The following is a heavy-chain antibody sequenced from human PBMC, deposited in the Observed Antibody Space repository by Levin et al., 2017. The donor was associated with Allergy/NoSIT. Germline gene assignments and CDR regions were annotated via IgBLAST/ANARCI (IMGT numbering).Heavy chain of an antibody. D-gene: IGHD4-17*01. CDR2: IWYDGSNK. Sequence: TGESLKISCVASGFTFSDYGMHWVRQAPGKGLEWVAVIWYDGSNKYHVDSVKGRFTISRDNSKNTLYLQMSSLRADDTAVYYCARGAPLRVTKGFDYWGQGTLVTVSS. CDR1: GFTFSDYG. V-gene: IGHV3-33*01. CDR3: ARGAPLRVTKGFDY. J-gene: IGHJ4*02.